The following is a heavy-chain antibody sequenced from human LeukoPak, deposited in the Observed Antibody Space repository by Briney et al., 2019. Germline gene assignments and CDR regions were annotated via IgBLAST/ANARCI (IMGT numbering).Heavy chain of an antibody. Sequence: PGGSLRLSCAASGFTFSSYWMSWVRQAPGKGLEWVANIKQDGSEKYYVDSVKGRFTISRDNAKNTLYLQMNSLRAEDTAVYYCVRDLIWTGDYTFDYWGQGTLVTVSS. CDR1: GFTFSSYW. J-gene: IGHJ4*02. V-gene: IGHV3-7*01. D-gene: IGHD3/OR15-3a*01. CDR3: VRDLIWTGDYTFDY. CDR2: IKQDGSEK.